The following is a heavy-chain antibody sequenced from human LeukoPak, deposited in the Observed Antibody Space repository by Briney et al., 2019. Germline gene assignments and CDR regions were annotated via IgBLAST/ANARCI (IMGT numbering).Heavy chain of an antibody. J-gene: IGHJ3*02. CDR3: VKDQDPYCGGDCPPEAFDI. CDR1: GFTFSTYT. V-gene: IGHV3-23*01. CDR2: IGGDGGGGT. D-gene: IGHD2-21*02. Sequence: GGSLRLSCAASGFTFSTYTMAWVRQAPGGGLEWVSGIGGDGGGGTYYADSVKGRFAISRDNSKSTLYLQMNSLRVEDTAAYYCVKDQDPYCGGDCPPEAFDIWGQGTMVTVSS.